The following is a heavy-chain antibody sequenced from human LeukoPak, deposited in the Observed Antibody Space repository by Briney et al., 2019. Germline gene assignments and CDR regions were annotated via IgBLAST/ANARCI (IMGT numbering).Heavy chain of an antibody. CDR3: AREGGHRDYVDV. CDR1: GVSISSYY. V-gene: IGHV4-59*01. CDR2: IYYSGST. Sequence: SETLSLTCTVSGVSISSYYWSWIRQPPGKGLEWIGYIYYSGSTNYNPSLKSRVTISVNTSKNQFSLKLSSVTAADTAVYYCAREGGHRDYVDVWGKGTTVTVSS. D-gene: IGHD6-25*01. J-gene: IGHJ6*03.